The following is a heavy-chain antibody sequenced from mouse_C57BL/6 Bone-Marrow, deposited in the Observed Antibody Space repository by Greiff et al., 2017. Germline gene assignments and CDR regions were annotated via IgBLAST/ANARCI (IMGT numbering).Heavy chain of an antibody. V-gene: IGHV5-4*03. CDR1: GFTFRSYA. J-gene: IGHJ3*01. CDR3: ARSSYYYGSLFAY. CDR2: ISDGGSYT. D-gene: IGHD1-1*01. Sequence: EVKLMESGGGLVKPGGSLKLSCAASGFTFRSYAMSLVRQTPEKRLEWVATISDGGSYTYYPDNVKGRFTISRDNAKNNLYLQMSHLKSEDTAMYYCARSSYYYGSLFAYWGQGTLVTVSA.